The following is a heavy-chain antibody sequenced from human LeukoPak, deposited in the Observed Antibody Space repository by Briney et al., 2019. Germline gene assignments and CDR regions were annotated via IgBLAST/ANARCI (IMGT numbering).Heavy chain of an antibody. Sequence: PSQTLSLTCTVSGGSISSGDYYWSWIRQPPGKGLEWIGYIHYSGSTYYNPSLKSRVTISVDTSKNQLSLKLSSVTAADTAVYYCARGSSGYGDYEVFDYWGQGTLVTVSS. J-gene: IGHJ4*02. CDR1: GGSISSGDYY. D-gene: IGHD4-17*01. V-gene: IGHV4-30-4*01. CDR2: IHYSGST. CDR3: ARGSSGYGDYEVFDY.